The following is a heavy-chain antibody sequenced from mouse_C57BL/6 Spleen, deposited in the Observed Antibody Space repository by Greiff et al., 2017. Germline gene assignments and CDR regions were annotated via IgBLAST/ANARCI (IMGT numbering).Heavy chain of an antibody. Sequence: ELQGVASGGGLVQPGGSLSLSCAASGFTFTDYYMSWVRQPPGKALEWLGFIRNKANGYTTEYSASVKGRFTISRDNSKSILYLQMNALRAEDSATYYCARYPLYYGSYYYAMDYWGQGTSVTVSS. D-gene: IGHD1-1*01. CDR3: ARYPLYYGSYYYAMDY. J-gene: IGHJ4*01. V-gene: IGHV7-3*01. CDR2: IRNKANGYTT. CDR1: GFTFTDYY.